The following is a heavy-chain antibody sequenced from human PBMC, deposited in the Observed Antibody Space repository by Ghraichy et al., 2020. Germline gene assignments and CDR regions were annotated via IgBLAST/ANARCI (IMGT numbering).Heavy chain of an antibody. CDR3: ARVNLLRYFDWLPLINWFDP. J-gene: IGHJ5*02. D-gene: IGHD3-9*01. V-gene: IGHV1-18*01. CDR1: GYTFTSYG. CDR2: ISAYNGNT. Sequence: ASVKVSCKASGYTFTSYGISWVRQAPGQGLEWMGWISAYNGNTNYAQKLQGRVTMTTDTSTSTAYMELRSLRSDDTAVYYCARVNLLRYFDWLPLINWFDPWGQGTLVTVSS.